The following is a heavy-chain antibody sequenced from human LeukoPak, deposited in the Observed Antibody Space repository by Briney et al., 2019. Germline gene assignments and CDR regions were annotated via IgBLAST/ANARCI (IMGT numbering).Heavy chain of an antibody. CDR1: GFTFSSYW. CDR3: ANTRPGSSWYVY. CDR2: VSGSGGTT. J-gene: IGHJ4*02. V-gene: IGHV3-23*01. D-gene: IGHD6-13*01. Sequence: PGGSLRLSCAVSGFTFSSYWMSWVRQAPGKGLEWVSGVSGSGGTTYYADSVKGRFTISRDNSKNTLYLQMNSLRAEDTAVYYCANTRPGSSWYVYWGQGTLVTVSS.